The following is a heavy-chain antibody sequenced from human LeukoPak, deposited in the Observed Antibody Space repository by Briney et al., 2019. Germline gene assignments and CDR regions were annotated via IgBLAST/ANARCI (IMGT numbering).Heavy chain of an antibody. D-gene: IGHD3-3*01. J-gene: IGHJ3*02. V-gene: IGHV4-28*01. CDR1: GFSISSSHW. CDR2: MYYTGST. Sequence: SDTLSLTCAVSGFSISSSHWWGWIRQPPGKGLERIGYMYYTGSTYYNPSLKSRVTMSVDTSKNQFSLKLSSVTTVDTAVYYCARTRVACFAFDIWGQGTMVIVSS. CDR3: ARTRVACFAFDI.